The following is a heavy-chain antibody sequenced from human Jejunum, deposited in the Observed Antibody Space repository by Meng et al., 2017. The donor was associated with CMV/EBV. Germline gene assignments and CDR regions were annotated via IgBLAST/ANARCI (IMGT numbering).Heavy chain of an antibody. Sequence: TDGMPWVRQAPGKGLEWVASVRNDGRTKYNAESVKGRFTISRDNPKNTMYLQMNSLSAEDTAVYYCAKEGIGRAGTGYYYYYGLDVWGQGTTVTVSS. CDR2: VRNDGRTK. J-gene: IGHJ6*02. CDR1: TDG. V-gene: IGHV3-30*02. CDR3: AKEGIGRAGTGYYYYYGLDV. D-gene: IGHD6-13*01.